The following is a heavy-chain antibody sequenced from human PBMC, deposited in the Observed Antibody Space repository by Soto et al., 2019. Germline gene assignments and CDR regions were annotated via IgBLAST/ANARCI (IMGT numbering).Heavy chain of an antibody. J-gene: IGHJ6*02. CDR2: INPSGGST. CDR1: GYTFTSYY. Sequence: QVQLVQSGAEVKKPGASVKVSCKASGYTFTSYYMHWVRQAPGQGLEWMGIINPSGGSTSYAQKFQGRVTMTRDTSTSTVYMELSSLRSEATAVYYCATRTSGYSYGYNYYGMDVWGQGTTVTVSS. V-gene: IGHV1-46*03. CDR3: ATRTSGYSYGYNYYGMDV. D-gene: IGHD5-18*01.